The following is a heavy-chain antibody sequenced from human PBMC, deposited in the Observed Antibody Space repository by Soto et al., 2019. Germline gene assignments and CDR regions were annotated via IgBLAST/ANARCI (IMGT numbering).Heavy chain of an antibody. CDR3: VSRNYYASGTYYYYYFDF. D-gene: IGHD3-22*01. J-gene: IGHJ4*02. CDR1: GYTFTSYY. CDR2: INPSGGST. V-gene: IGHV1-46*01. Sequence: ASVKVSCKASGYTFTSYYMHWVRQAPGQGLEWMGIINPSGGSTSYAQKFQGRVTMTRDTSTSTVYMELSSLRSEDTAVYYCVSRNYYASGTYYYYYFDFWGQGTLVTVSS.